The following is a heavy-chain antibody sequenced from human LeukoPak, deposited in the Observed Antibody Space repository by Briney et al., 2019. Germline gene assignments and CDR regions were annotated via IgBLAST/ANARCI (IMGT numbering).Heavy chain of an antibody. D-gene: IGHD4-17*01. J-gene: IGHJ4*02. CDR1: GYTFTGYY. CDR2: INPNSGGT. V-gene: IGHV1-2*02. CDR3: ARDGYGDYASFDY. Sequence: ASVKVSCKASGYTFTGYYMHWVRQAPGQGLEWMGWINPNSGGTRYAQQFQGRVTVTRDTSISTAYMELSSLISGDTAVYYCARDGYGDYASFDYWGQGTLVTVSS.